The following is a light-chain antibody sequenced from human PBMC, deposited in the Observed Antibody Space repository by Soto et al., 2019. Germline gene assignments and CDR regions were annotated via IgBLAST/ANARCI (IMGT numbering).Light chain of an antibody. CDR1: QTISIF. CDR2: GAS. V-gene: IGKV1-39*01. Sequence: DIQMTQSPSSLSASVGDRVTITCRASQTISIFLNWYQQKPGKAPKLLIYGASTLQGGVPSRFSGSGSGTDFTLTISRLQPEDFATYYCQRSYGSPPWTFGPGTKVDI. J-gene: IGKJ3*01. CDR3: QRSYGSPPWT.